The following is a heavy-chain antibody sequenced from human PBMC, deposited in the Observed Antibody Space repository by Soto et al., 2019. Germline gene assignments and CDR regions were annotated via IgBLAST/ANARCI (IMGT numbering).Heavy chain of an antibody. D-gene: IGHD1-1*01. J-gene: IGHJ4*02. CDR2: INPNSGGT. Sequence: APVKVSCKASGYTFTRYYIHWVRQAPGQGLEWMGWINPNSGGTKYAPKFQGGVTMTRDTSITTAYMELSRLRSGDTAVYYCAREPATAKPEGVDFWGQGTLVTVSS. CDR1: GYTFTRYY. CDR3: AREPATAKPEGVDF. V-gene: IGHV1-2*02.